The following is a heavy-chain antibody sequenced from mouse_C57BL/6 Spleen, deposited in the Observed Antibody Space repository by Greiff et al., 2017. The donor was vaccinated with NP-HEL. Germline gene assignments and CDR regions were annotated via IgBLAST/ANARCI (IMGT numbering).Heavy chain of an antibody. Sequence: EVQLQQSGPELVKPGASVKISCKASGYTFTDYYMNWVKQSHGKSLEWIGDINPNNGGTSYNQKFKGKATLTVDKSSSTAYMELRSLTSEDSAVYYLVITTVVAKYYFDYWGQGTTLTVSS. V-gene: IGHV1-26*01. CDR2: INPNNGGT. CDR3: VITTVVAKYYFDY. J-gene: IGHJ2*01. CDR1: GYTFTDYY. D-gene: IGHD1-1*01.